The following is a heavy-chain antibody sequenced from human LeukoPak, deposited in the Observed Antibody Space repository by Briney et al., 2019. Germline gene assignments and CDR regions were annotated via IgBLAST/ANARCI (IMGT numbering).Heavy chain of an antibody. J-gene: IGHJ4*02. D-gene: IGHD2-15*01. CDR1: GYSFRSYV. Sequence: GASVKVSCKTSGYSFRSYVISWVRQVPGHGLEWVGWISTSNGKTKFAKKFQDRVTMTTDTSTSTAYLDVMSLRSDDTAIYYCARGRDTSSWGACDFDFWGQGTLITVSS. CDR2: ISTSNGKT. V-gene: IGHV1-18*01. CDR3: ARGRDTSSWGACDFDF.